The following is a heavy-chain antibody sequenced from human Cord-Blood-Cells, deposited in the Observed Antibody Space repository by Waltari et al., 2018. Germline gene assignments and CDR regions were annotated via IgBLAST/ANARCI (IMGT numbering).Heavy chain of an antibody. CDR2: IIPFFATA. Sequence: QVQLVQSGAEVKKPGSSVKVSCKASGGTFSSYAISWVRQAPGPGLEWMGGIIPFFATANYAQKFQGRVTITADESTSTAYMERSSLRSEDTAVYYCARDPDYGSGSDYWGQGTLVTVSS. CDR1: GGTFSSYA. V-gene: IGHV1-69*01. D-gene: IGHD3-10*01. CDR3: ARDPDYGSGSDY. J-gene: IGHJ4*02.